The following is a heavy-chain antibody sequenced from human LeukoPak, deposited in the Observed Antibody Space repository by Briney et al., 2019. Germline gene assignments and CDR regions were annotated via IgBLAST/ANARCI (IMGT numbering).Heavy chain of an antibody. Sequence: PGGSLRLSCAASGFTFSSYSMNWVRQAPGKGLEWVSYISSSSSSTIYYADSVKGRFTISRDNAKNSLYLQMNSLRAEDTAVYYCARVPGKRGYSGYDLYWGQGTLVTVSS. V-gene: IGHV3-48*01. J-gene: IGHJ4*02. CDR1: GFTFSSYS. CDR3: ARVPGKRGYSGYDLY. CDR2: ISSSSSSTI. D-gene: IGHD5-12*01.